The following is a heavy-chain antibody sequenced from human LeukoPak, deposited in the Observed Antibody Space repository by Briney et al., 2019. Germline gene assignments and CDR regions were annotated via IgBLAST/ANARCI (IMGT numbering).Heavy chain of an antibody. CDR1: GGSISSGDYF. Sequence: PSETLSLTCAVSGGSISSGDYFWTWIRQPPGKGLEYIGYIYYSGTTYYNPSLKSRITMSVDMSANQFSLRLTSVSAADTAVYYCTRAYWIGFHFDSWGQGILVSVSS. D-gene: IGHD3-3*01. V-gene: IGHV4-30-4*01. J-gene: IGHJ4*02. CDR3: TRAYWIGFHFDS. CDR2: IYYSGTT.